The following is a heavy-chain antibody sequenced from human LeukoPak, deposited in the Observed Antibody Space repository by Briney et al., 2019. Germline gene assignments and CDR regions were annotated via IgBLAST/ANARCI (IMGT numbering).Heavy chain of an antibody. D-gene: IGHD5-18*01. J-gene: IGHJ4*02. Sequence: GGSLRLSCAASGFTFSSYSMNWVRQAPGKGLEWVANIKKDGSEKYYVDSVKGRFTISRDNAKTSLYLQMNSLRAEDTALYYCARGLSGVTGYTYGRGIDYWGQGTLVTVSS. CDR3: ARGLSGVTGYTYGRGIDY. CDR1: GFTFSSYS. V-gene: IGHV3-7*01. CDR2: IKKDGSEK.